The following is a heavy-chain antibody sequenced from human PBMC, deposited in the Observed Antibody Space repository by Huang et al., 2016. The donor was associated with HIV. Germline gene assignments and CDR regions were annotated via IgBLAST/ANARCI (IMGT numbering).Heavy chain of an antibody. CDR2: NNHSGST. V-gene: IGHV4-34*01. J-gene: IGHJ3*02. Sequence: QVQLQQWGAGLLKPSETLSLTCAVYGGSFSGYYWSWIRQSPGKGLEWIGENNHSGSTNYNPSLKSRVTISVDTSKNQFSLKLSSVTAADTAVYYCARERMMSWVDDHDAFDICGQGTMVTVSS. CDR1: GGSFSGYY. CDR3: ARERMMSWVDDHDAFDI. D-gene: IGHD1-1*01.